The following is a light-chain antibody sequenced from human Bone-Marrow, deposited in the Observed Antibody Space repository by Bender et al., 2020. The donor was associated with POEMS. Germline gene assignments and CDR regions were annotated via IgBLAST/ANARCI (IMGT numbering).Light chain of an antibody. CDR1: SSNIGNNY. J-gene: IGLJ3*02. V-gene: IGLV1-51*01. Sequence: QSVLTQPPSVSAAPGQKVTISCSGSSSNIGNNYVSWYQQFPGTAPKLLIYDNSKRPSGIPDRFAGSKSGTSATLDITGLQTGDEADYYCGTWDSSLSAGLFGGGTKLTVL. CDR2: DNS. CDR3: GTWDSSLSAGL.